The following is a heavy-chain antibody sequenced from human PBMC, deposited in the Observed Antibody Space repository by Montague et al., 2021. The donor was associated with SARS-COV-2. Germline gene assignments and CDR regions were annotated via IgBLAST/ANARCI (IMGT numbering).Heavy chain of an antibody. V-gene: IGHV4-4*07. CDR1: GDSITPYGDSIGGYF. CDR2: IYANGNL. CDR3: ARDAYYFGPGRENHGAFGP. D-gene: IGHD2/OR15-2a*01. J-gene: IGHJ5*02. Sequence: SETLSLTCSVSGDSITPYGDSIGGYFWSWIRQPAGKGLEWIGRIYANGNLDYNPSLNSRVSMSMDTSKQEFSMRLISVTAADTAVYYCARDAYYFGPGRENHGAFGPWGQGILVTVSS.